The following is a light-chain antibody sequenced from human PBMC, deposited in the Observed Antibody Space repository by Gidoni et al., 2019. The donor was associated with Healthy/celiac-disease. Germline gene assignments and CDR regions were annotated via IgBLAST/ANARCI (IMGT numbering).Light chain of an antibody. Sequence: EIVLTQSPCTLSLSPGERATLSCRASQSVSSSYFAWYQQKPGQAPRLLSYGASSRATGIPDRCSGSGSGTDFTLTISRLEPEDFAVYYCQQYGSPVTFGQGTKLEIK. CDR2: GAS. V-gene: IGKV3-20*01. CDR3: QQYGSPVT. J-gene: IGKJ2*01. CDR1: QSVSSSY.